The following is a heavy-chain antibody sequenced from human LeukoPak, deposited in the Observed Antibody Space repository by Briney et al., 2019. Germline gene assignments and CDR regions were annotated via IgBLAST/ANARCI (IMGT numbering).Heavy chain of an antibody. Sequence: GGSLRLSCAASGFTFSSYEMNWVRQAPGKGLEWVSYITGSGSNINYADSVKGRFTISRDNAKNSLYLQMNSLRAEDTAVYYCARDYDSGTSYFDYWGQGTLVTVSS. CDR3: ARDYDSGTSYFDY. CDR2: ITGSGSNI. CDR1: GFTFSSYE. V-gene: IGHV3-48*03. D-gene: IGHD3-10*01. J-gene: IGHJ4*02.